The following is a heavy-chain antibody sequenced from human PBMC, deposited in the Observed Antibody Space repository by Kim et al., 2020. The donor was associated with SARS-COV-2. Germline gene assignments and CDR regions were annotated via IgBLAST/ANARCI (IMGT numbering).Heavy chain of an antibody. CDR3: ASTHGSGSLYYYYGMDV. CDR2: INAGNGNT. Sequence: ASVKVSCKASGYTFTSYAMHWVRQAPGQRLEWMGWINAGNGNTKYSQKFQGRVTITRDTSASTAYMELSSLRSEDTAVYYCASTHGSGSLYYYYGMDVWGQGTTVTVSS. V-gene: IGHV1-3*01. J-gene: IGHJ6*02. CDR1: GYTFTSYA. D-gene: IGHD3-10*01.